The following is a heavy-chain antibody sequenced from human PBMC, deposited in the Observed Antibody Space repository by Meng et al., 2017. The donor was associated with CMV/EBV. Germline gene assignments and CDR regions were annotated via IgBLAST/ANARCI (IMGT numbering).Heavy chain of an antibody. J-gene: IGHJ3*02. D-gene: IGHD1-26*01. V-gene: IGHV1-2*02. Sequence: ASVKVSCKASGYTFTGHYLHWVRQAPGQGLEWMGWINPNSGGTYYAQKFQGRAIMTRDTSTRTAYMDLSRLRSDDTVLYYCAREWRRRRYDGNYNVPDGFDIWGQGTMVTV. CDR3: AREWRRRRYDGNYNVPDGFDI. CDR1: GYTFTGHY. CDR2: INPNSGGT.